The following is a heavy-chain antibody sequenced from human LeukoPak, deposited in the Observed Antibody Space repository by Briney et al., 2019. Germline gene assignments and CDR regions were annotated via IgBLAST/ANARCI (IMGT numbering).Heavy chain of an antibody. Sequence: PGGSLRLSCAASGFTFSSYWMSWVRQAPGKGLEWVANIKQDGSESYYVDSVKGRFTISRDNAKNSLYLQMNSLRAEDTAVYYCARAPPYYDFWSGYSYGMDVWGQGTTVTVSS. CDR1: GFTFSSYW. D-gene: IGHD3-3*01. CDR3: ARAPPYYDFWSGYSYGMDV. J-gene: IGHJ6*02. CDR2: IKQDGSES. V-gene: IGHV3-7*03.